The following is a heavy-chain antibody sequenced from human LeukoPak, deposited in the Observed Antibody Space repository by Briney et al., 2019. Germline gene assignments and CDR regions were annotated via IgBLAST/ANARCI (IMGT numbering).Heavy chain of an antibody. CDR1: GGAISSSSYY. CDR3: ASGASETDY. V-gene: IGHV4-39*01. J-gene: IGHJ4*02. D-gene: IGHD1-14*01. Sequence: SETLSLTRTVSGGAISSSSYYWGWIRQPPGKGLEWIGSIYYSVNTYYNPSLKSRVTISVDTSKNQFSLKLSSVTAADTAVYYCASGASETDYWGQGTLVTVSS. CDR2: IYYSVNT.